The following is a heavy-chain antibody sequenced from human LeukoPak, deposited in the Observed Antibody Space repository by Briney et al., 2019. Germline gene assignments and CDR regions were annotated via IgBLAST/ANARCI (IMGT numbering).Heavy chain of an antibody. CDR3: AKDGGSYILGNKYYFDY. J-gene: IGHJ4*02. CDR2: ISGSGDST. CDR1: GFTFSNYA. V-gene: IGHV3-23*01. D-gene: IGHD1-26*01. Sequence: GGSLRLSCAASGFTFSNYAMRWVRQAPGKGLEWVSGISGSGDSTYYADSVKGRFTISRDNSKNTLYLQMNSLRAEDTAVYYCAKDGGSYILGNKYYFDYWGQGTLVTVSS.